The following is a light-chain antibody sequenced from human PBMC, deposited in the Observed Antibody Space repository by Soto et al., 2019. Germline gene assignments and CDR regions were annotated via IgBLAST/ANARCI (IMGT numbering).Light chain of an antibody. Sequence: DIQMTQSPSSLSASVGDRVTITCRASQGISNYVAWYQQRQGKAPKLLIYAASTLQSGVPSRFSGSESGTDFTLTISGLQPEDVATYYCQKYDSAPLFTFGPGTKVEIK. V-gene: IGKV1-27*01. CDR2: AAS. CDR1: QGISNY. J-gene: IGKJ3*01. CDR3: QKYDSAPLFT.